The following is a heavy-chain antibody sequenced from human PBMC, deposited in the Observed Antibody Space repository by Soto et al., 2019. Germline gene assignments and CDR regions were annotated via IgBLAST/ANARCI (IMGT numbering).Heavy chain of an antibody. CDR1: GFTFDDYA. CDR2: ISWNSGSI. D-gene: IGHD6-19*01. V-gene: IGHV3-9*01. J-gene: IGHJ4*02. CDR3: AKDRGTGGGSGWYWTDY. Sequence: EVQLVESGGGLVQPGRSLRLSCAASGFTFDDYAMHWVRQAPGKGLEWVSGISWNSGSIGYADSVKGRFTISRDNAKNSLYLQMYSLRAEDTALYYCAKDRGTGGGSGWYWTDYWGQGTLVTVSS.